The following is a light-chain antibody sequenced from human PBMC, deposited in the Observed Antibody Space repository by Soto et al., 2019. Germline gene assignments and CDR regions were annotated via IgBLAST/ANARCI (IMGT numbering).Light chain of an antibody. CDR2: GAP. J-gene: IGKJ5*01. CDR3: QQSDSTPLIN. Sequence: EIVLTQSPGTLSLSPGERATLSCRASQSVSSSYLAWYQEKPGQAPRLLIYGAPTRATGIAARFSGSGSGTDFTLTISSLQTEDFATYYCQQSDSTPLINFGQGTRREIK. CDR1: QSVSSSY. V-gene: IGKV3-20*01.